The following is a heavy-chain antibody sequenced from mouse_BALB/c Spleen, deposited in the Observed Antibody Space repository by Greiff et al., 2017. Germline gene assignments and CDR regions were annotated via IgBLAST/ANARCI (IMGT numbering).Heavy chain of an antibody. CDR2: IWGGGST. Sequence: QVQLQQSGPGLVAPSQSLSITCTVSGFSLTDYGVSWIRQPPGKGLEWLGVIWGGGSTYYNSALKSRLSISKDNSKSQVFLKMNSLQTDDTAMYYCAKHPYYYGSRGDYYAMDYWGQGTSVTVSS. CDR1: GFSLTDYG. D-gene: IGHD1-1*01. V-gene: IGHV2-6-5*01. CDR3: AKHPYYYGSRGDYYAMDY. J-gene: IGHJ4*01.